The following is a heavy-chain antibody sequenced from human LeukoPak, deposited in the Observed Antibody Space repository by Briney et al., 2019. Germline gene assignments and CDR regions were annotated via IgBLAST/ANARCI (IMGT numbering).Heavy chain of an antibody. J-gene: IGHJ5*02. Sequence: GGSLRLSCAASGFTFSSYWMSWVRQAPGKGLEWVANIKQDGSEKYYVDSVKGRFTISRDNAKNSLYLQMNSLRAEDTAVYYYARDLGLPTSYYDFWSGYYTISSGLDPWGQGTLVTVSS. D-gene: IGHD3-3*01. CDR3: ARDLGLPTSYYDFWSGYYTISSGLDP. CDR2: IKQDGSEK. V-gene: IGHV3-7*01. CDR1: GFTFSSYW.